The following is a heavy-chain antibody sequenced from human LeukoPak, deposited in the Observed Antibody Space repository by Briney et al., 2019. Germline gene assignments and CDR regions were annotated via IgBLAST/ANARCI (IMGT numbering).Heavy chain of an antibody. CDR1: GFSFSSPG. CDR3: ASLRDYFDY. D-gene: IGHD4-17*01. Sequence: GGSLRLSCTASGFSFSSPGMNWVRQAPRKGLEWVSSISSSSSYIYYADSVKGRFTISRDNAKNSLYLQMNSLRAEDTAVYYCASLRDYFDYWGQGTLVTVSS. J-gene: IGHJ4*02. CDR2: ISSSSSYI. V-gene: IGHV3-21*01.